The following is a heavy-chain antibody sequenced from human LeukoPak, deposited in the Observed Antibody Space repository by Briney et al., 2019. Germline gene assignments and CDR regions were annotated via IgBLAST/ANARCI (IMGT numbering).Heavy chain of an antibody. V-gene: IGHV4-4*07. CDR3: ARTDIAAAGTGYYYYYMDV. CDR2: IYTSGST. CDR1: GGSISSYY. D-gene: IGHD6-13*01. J-gene: IGHJ6*03. Sequence: SETLSLTCTVSGGSISSYYWSWIRQPAGKGLEWIGRIYTSGSTNYNPSLKSRVTMSVDTSKKQFSLKLSSVTAADTAVYYCARTDIAAAGTGYYYYYMDVWGKGTTVTVSS.